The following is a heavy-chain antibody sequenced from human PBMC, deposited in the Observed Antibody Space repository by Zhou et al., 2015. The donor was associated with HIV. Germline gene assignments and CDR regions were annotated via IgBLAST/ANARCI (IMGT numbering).Heavy chain of an antibody. CDR2: VNPNSANT. V-gene: IGHV1-8*01. Sequence: QVQLVQSGAEVKKPGASVKVSCKASGYTFTSYDINWVRQATGQGLEWVGWVNPNSANTGYAQKFQGRVTMTRNTSITTAYMELSSLTSEDTAIYYCARERGGYDSSGYVHGWYFDIWGPWHPGHSRL. D-gene: IGHD3-22*01. CDR3: ARERGGYDSSGYVHGWYFDI. CDR1: GYTFTSYD. J-gene: IGHJ2*01.